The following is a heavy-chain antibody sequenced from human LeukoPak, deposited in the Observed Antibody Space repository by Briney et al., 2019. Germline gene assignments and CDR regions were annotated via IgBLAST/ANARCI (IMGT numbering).Heavy chain of an antibody. CDR2: INHSGST. J-gene: IGHJ6*02. CDR1: GGSFSGYY. CDR3: ARRGAYYDFWSGYYPLDV. Sequence: SETLFLTCAVYGGSFSGYYWSWIRQPPGKGLEWIGEINHSGSTNYNPSLKSRVTISVDTSKNQFSLKLSSVTAADTAVYYCARRGAYYDFWSGYYPLDVWGQGTTVTVSS. D-gene: IGHD3-3*01. V-gene: IGHV4-34*01.